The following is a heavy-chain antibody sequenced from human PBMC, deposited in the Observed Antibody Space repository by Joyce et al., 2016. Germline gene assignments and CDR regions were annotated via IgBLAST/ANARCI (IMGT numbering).Heavy chain of an antibody. CDR1: GYTFTAHY. Sequence: QVQLEQSGAEVKKPGASVQVSCKASGYTFTAHYIHWVRQAPGQGLEWMGWINPDRGGTKYAQKFQGRVNMTRDTSINTVYIELGRLRSDDTAIYYCARVVVTARYYYYYMDVWGKGTTVTVSS. CDR2: INPDRGGT. D-gene: IGHD2-21*02. J-gene: IGHJ6*03. CDR3: ARVVVTARYYYYYMDV. V-gene: IGHV1-2*02.